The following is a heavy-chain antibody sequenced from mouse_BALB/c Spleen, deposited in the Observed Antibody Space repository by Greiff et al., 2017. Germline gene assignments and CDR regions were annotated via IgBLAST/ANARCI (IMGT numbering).Heavy chain of an antibody. V-gene: IGHV5-17*02. CDR1: GFTFSSFG. Sequence: EVHLVESGGGLVQPGGSRKLSCAASGFTFSSFGMHWVRQAPEKGLEWVAYISSGSSTIYYADTVKGRFTISRDNPKNTLFLQMTSLRSEDTAMYYCARDGSSLFDYWGQGTTLTVSS. J-gene: IGHJ2*01. D-gene: IGHD1-1*01. CDR3: ARDGSSLFDY. CDR2: ISSGSSTI.